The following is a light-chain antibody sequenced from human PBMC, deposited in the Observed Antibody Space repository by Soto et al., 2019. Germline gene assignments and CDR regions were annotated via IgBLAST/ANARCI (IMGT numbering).Light chain of an antibody. CDR2: DNN. CDR1: SSNIGNNY. CDR3: GTWDSSLSAFHVV. Sequence: QSVLTQPPSVSAAPGQKVTISCSGSSSNIGNNYVSWYQQLPGTAPKLLIYDNNKRPSGIPDRFSGSKSGTSATLGITGLQTGDEADYYCGTWDSSLSAFHVVFGGGTKVTVL. J-gene: IGLJ2*01. V-gene: IGLV1-51*01.